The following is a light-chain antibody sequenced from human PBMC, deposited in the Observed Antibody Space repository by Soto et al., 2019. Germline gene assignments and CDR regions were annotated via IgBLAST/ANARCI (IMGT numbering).Light chain of an antibody. V-gene: IGKV3-15*01. CDR1: QSVSGS. Sequence: EIVMTQSPATLSVSPGERATLSCRASQSVSGSLAWYQQKPGQAPRLLFYGASTRATGVPARFSGSGSGTEFTLTINSLQPEDFATYYCQQYKSYLRTFGQGTKVEIK. CDR3: QQYKSYLRT. J-gene: IGKJ1*01. CDR2: GAS.